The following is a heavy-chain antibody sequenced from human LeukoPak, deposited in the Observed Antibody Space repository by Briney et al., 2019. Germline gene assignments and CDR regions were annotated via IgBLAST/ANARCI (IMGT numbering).Heavy chain of an antibody. Sequence: GGTLRLSCAASGFTFSSYDMSWVRQAPGKGLEWVSTINSYGAYTYYADSVRGRFTISRDNSKNTLYLQMNRLRAEDTAVYYCARPRGCGSSRCNNFDYWGQGTLITVSP. CDR1: GFTFSSYD. CDR3: ARPRGCGSSRCNNFDY. J-gene: IGHJ4*02. CDR2: INSYGAYT. D-gene: IGHD2-2*01. V-gene: IGHV3-23*01.